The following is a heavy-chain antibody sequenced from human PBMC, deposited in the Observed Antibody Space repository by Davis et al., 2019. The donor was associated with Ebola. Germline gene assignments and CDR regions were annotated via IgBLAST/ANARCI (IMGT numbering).Heavy chain of an antibody. J-gene: IGHJ4*02. CDR3: ARVAARGSGYINFDY. Sequence: SVKVSCKASGGTFSSYAISWVRQAPGQGLEWMGGIIPIFGTANYAQKFQGRVTITADESTSTAYMELSSLRSEDTAVYYCARVAARGSGYINFDYWGQGTLVTVSS. V-gene: IGHV1-69*13. CDR2: IIPIFGTA. D-gene: IGHD3-22*01. CDR1: GGTFSSYA.